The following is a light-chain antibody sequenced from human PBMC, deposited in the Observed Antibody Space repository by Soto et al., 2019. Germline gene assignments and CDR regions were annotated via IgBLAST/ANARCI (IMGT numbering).Light chain of an antibody. J-gene: IGKJ5*01. CDR3: QQRSSWPPT. CDR1: QSVSSY. CDR2: DAS. V-gene: IGKV3-11*01. Sequence: EIVLTQSPATLSLSPGERATLSCRASQSVSSYLAWYQQRPGQAPRLLIYDASNGATGVPARFSGSGSGTDFTLTISSLEPEDFAVYYCQQRSSWPPTFGQGTRLE.